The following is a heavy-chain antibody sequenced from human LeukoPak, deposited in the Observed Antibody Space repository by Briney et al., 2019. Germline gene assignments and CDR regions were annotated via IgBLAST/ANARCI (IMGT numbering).Heavy chain of an antibody. CDR3: ARAESGSYYHFDY. CDR1: GGTFSSYA. Sequence: SVKVSCKASGGTFSSYAISWVRQAPGQGLEWMGRINPIFGIANYAQKFQGRVTITADKSTSTAYMELSSLRSEDTAVYYCARAESGSYYHFDYWGQGTLVTVSS. D-gene: IGHD1-26*01. CDR2: INPIFGIA. V-gene: IGHV1-69*04. J-gene: IGHJ4*02.